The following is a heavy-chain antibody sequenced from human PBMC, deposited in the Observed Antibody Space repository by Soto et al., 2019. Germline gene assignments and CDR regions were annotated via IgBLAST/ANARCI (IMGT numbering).Heavy chain of an antibody. CDR2: IKQDGSEK. CDR1: GFTFSSYW. Sequence: EVQLVESGGGLVQPGGSLRLSCAASGFTFSSYWMSWVRQAPGKGLEWVANIKQDGSEKYYVDSVKGRFTISRDNAKNSLYLQMNSLRAEDTAVYYCARDRVITMVRGVITDAFDIWGQGTMVTVSS. V-gene: IGHV3-7*03. CDR3: ARDRVITMVRGVITDAFDI. J-gene: IGHJ3*02. D-gene: IGHD3-10*01.